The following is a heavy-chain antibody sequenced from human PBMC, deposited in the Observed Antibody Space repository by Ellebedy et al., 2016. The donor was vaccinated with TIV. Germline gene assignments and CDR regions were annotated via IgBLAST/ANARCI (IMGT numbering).Heavy chain of an antibody. J-gene: IGHJ3*02. D-gene: IGHD1-26*01. CDR3: ARVDGVSWGDAFDI. CDR1: GGTFSSYA. V-gene: IGHV1-69*04. Sequence: ASVKVSCKASGGTFSSYAISWVRQAPGQGLEWMGRIIPILGIANYAQKFQGRVTITADKSTSTAYMELSSLRSEDTAVYYCARVDGVSWGDAFDIWGQGTMVTVSS. CDR2: IIPILGIA.